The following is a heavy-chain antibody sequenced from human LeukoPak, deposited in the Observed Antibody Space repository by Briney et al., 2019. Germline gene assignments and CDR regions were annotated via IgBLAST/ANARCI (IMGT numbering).Heavy chain of an antibody. CDR3: ARERTTIVSGTTIGAY. Sequence: GGSLRLSCSASGFTFSSYEMNWVRQAPGKGLEWITYITGSGDTIYYADSVKGRFTISRDNAKNSLFLQMNSLTADDTAVYYCARERTTIVSGTTIGAYWGQGTLVTVSS. J-gene: IGHJ4*02. CDR1: GFTFSSYE. D-gene: IGHD2/OR15-2a*01. V-gene: IGHV3-48*03. CDR2: ITGSGDTI.